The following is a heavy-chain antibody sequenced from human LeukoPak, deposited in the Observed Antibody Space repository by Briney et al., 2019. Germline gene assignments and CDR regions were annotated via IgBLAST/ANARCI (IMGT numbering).Heavy chain of an antibody. CDR3: AKAHRDWYLGVFQI. V-gene: IGHV3-23*01. J-gene: IGHJ3*02. D-gene: IGHD3-9*01. Sequence: GGALRLSCAASGFTFSEYAMNWVREARRKGLYWVSNILGIRNSTYSAYSVKGRFTISIDNSNKTLYLQMNILRAEDTAVYYCAKAHRDWYLGVFQIWGQGTMVTVSS. CDR2: ILGIRNST. CDR1: GFTFSEYA.